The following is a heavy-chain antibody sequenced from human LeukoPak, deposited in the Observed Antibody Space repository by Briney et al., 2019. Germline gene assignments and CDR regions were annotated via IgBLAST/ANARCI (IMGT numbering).Heavy chain of an antibody. CDR3: AELGITMIGGV. D-gene: IGHD3-10*02. J-gene: IGHJ6*04. V-gene: IGHV3-21*01. CDR2: ITSSGSHI. Sequence: PGGSLRLSCAASGFTFSTNSMNWVRQAPGKGLEWVSSITSSGSHIYYTDSVKGRFTISRDNAKNSLYLQMNSLRAKDTAVYYCAELGITMIGGVWGKGTTVTISS. CDR1: GFTFSTNS.